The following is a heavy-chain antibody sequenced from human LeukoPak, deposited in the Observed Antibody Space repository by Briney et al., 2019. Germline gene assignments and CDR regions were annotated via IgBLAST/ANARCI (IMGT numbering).Heavy chain of an antibody. D-gene: IGHD6-13*01. CDR1: GGSISNSSYY. V-gene: IGHV4-39*01. J-gene: IGHJ4*02. Sequence: SETLSVTCTVSGGSISNSSYYWGWIRQPPGKGLEWIGRIYYSGSTYYNPSLKSRVTISVDTSKNHFSLKLSSVTAADTAVYYCARHRRNQALRKQQLVPHFDYWGQGTLVTISS. CDR2: IYYSGST. CDR3: ARHRRNQALRKQQLVPHFDY.